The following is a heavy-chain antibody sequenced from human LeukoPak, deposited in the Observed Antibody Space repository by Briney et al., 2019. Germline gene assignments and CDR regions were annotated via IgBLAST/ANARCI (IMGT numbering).Heavy chain of an antibody. D-gene: IGHD5-18*01. CDR1: GYTFTSYY. CDR2: INPSGGST. CDR3: ARWIQNYYYMDV. J-gene: IGHJ6*03. V-gene: IGHV1-46*01. Sequence: GASVKVSCKASGYTFTSYYMHWVRQAPGQGREWMGIINPSGGSTSYAQKLQGRVTMNRDMSTSTVYMELSSLRSEDTAVYYCARWIQNYYYMDVWGKGTTVTVSS.